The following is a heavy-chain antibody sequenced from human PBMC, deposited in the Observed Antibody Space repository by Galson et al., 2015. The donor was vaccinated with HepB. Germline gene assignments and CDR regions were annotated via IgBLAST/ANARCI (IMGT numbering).Heavy chain of an antibody. CDR3: ARAKGYSYASGGFDY. CDR2: INWNGGST. D-gene: IGHD5-18*01. V-gene: IGHV3-20*01. Sequence: SLRLSCAASGFTFDDYGMSWVRQAPGKGLEWVSGINWNGGSTGYADSVKGRFTISRDNAKNSLYLQMNSLRAEDTALYHCARAKGYSYASGGFDYWGQGTLVTVSS. J-gene: IGHJ4*02. CDR1: GFTFDDYG.